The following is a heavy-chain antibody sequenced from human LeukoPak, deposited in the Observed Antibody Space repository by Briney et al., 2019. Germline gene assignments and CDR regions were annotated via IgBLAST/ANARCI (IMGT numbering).Heavy chain of an antibody. D-gene: IGHD3-10*01. Sequence: GRSLRLSCAASGFTFSSYAMHWVRQAPGKGLEWVAVISYDGSNKYYADSVKGRFTISRDNSKNTLYLQMNSLRAEDTAVYYCARPMVRGVIIVSGAFDIWGQGTMVTVSS. CDR1: GFTFSSYA. CDR2: ISYDGSNK. J-gene: IGHJ3*02. CDR3: ARPMVRGVIIVSGAFDI. V-gene: IGHV3-30*04.